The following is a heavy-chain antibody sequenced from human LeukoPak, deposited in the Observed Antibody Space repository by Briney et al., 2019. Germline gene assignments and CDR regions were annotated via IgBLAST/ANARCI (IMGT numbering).Heavy chain of an antibody. CDR2: INHSGST. J-gene: IGHJ6*03. CDR1: GGSFSGYY. CDR3: ARERVRRVGVHYYYYYMDV. D-gene: IGHD3-10*01. V-gene: IGHV4-34*01. Sequence: SETLSLTCAVYGGSFSGYYWSWIRQPPGKGLEWLGEINHSGSTNYNPSLKSRVTISVDTSKNQFSLKLSSVTAADTAVYYCARERVRRVGVHYYYYYMDVWGKGTTVTVSS.